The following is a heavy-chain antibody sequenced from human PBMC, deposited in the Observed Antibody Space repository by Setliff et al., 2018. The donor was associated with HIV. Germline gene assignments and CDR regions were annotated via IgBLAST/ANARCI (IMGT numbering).Heavy chain of an antibody. CDR3: ARGMIRGAIITEFDS. V-gene: IGHV1-3*01. CDR2: INGGNGNT. Sequence: GASVKVSCKTSGYTFTTYAIHWVRQAPGQRLEWMGWINGGNGNTKSSERFQGRVTFSRDSSASTAQMELSSLTSEDTAVYFCARGMIRGAIITEFDSWGQGTLVTVSS. D-gene: IGHD3-10*01. CDR1: GYTFTTYA. J-gene: IGHJ4*02.